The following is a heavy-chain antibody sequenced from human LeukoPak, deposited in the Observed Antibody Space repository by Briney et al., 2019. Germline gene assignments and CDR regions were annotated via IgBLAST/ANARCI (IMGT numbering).Heavy chain of an antibody. J-gene: IGHJ4*02. CDR2: ISYDGSNE. CDR3: ARAPSGYYPYFDY. D-gene: IGHD3-22*01. CDR1: GFTFRSYG. V-gene: IGHV3-30*03. Sequence: GGSLRLSCAASGFTFRSYGMHWVRQAPGKGLEWVAVISYDGSNEYYVDSVKGRFTISRGNSKNTLYLQTDSLRAEDTAVYYCARAPSGYYPYFDYWGQGTLVTVSS.